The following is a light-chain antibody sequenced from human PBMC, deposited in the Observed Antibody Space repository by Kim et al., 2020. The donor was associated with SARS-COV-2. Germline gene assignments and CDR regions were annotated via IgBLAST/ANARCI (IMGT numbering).Light chain of an antibody. CDR2: GKN. J-gene: IGLJ2*01. CDR3: TSRDSSGNHVV. Sequence: ALGQTVRFTCQGDSLRSYYASWYQQKPGQAPVLVIYGKNNRPSGIPDRFSGSSSGNTASLTITGAQAEDEADYYCTSRDSSGNHVVFGGGTQLTVL. V-gene: IGLV3-19*01. CDR1: SLRSYY.